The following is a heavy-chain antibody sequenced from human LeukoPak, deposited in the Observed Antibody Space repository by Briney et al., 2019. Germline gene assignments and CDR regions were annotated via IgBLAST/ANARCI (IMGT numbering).Heavy chain of an antibody. D-gene: IGHD6-13*01. V-gene: IGHV3-30*18. J-gene: IGHJ4*02. CDR1: GFTFSSYG. CDR3: AKDRIAAAGTPYFDY. Sequence: SLRLSCAASGFTFSSYGMHWVRQAPGKGLEWVAVISYDGSNKYYADSVKGRFTISRDNSKNTLYLQMNSLRAEDTAVYYCAKDRIAAAGTPYFDYWGQGTLVTVSS. CDR2: ISYDGSNK.